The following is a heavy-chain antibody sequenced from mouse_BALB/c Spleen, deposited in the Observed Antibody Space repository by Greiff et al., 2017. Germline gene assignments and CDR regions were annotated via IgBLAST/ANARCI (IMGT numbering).Heavy chain of an antibody. CDR3: AREGLRYTAMDY. Sequence: EVMLVESGGGLVKPGGSLKLSCAASGFTFSSYAMSWVRQTPEKRLEWVASISSGGSTYYPDSVKGRFTISRDNARNILYLQMSSLRSEDTAMYYCAREGLRYTAMDYWGQGTSVTVSS. D-gene: IGHD1-1*01. CDR1: GFTFSSYA. CDR2: ISSGGST. V-gene: IGHV5-6-5*01. J-gene: IGHJ4*01.